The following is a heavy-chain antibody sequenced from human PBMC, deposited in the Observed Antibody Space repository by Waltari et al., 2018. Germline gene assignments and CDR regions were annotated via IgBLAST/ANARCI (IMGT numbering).Heavy chain of an antibody. CDR3: ARADYWGDYFDY. CDR2: ISGSSGIT. Sequence: QVQLQESGPGLVKPSETLSLTCAVSGGSISSGNWWTWIRQSPWKGLELIGYISGSSGITDYNPSLKSRVTISTDPSKNHFSLKVNSVTAADTAVYYCARADYWGDYFDYWGQGVLVTVSS. CDR1: GGSISSGNW. V-gene: IGHV4-4*02. J-gene: IGHJ4*02. D-gene: IGHD5-12*01.